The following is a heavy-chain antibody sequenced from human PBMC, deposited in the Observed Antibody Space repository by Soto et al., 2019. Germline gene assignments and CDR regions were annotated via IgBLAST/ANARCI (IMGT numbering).Heavy chain of an antibody. D-gene: IGHD3-3*01. CDR1: GFTFSVSA. Sequence: EVQLVESGGGLVQPGGSLTLSCAASGFTFSVSALHWVRHPSGRGLEWVGRIRSRGNNYATAYAASMDGRFTISRDDSKNTAYLQLNSLTTEDTAVYYCSTQASYFWSGYPQYYMDVWGKGTTVTVS. J-gene: IGHJ6*03. V-gene: IGHV3-73*01. CDR2: IRSRGNNYAT. CDR3: STQASYFWSGYPQYYMDV.